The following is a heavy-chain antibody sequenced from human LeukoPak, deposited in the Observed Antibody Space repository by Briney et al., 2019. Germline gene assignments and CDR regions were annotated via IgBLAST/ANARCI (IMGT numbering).Heavy chain of an antibody. V-gene: IGHV3-7*03. Sequence: PGGSLRLSCAASGFTFSSYWMSWVRQAPGKGLEWVANIKQDGSEKYYVDSVKGRFIISRDNAKNSLYLQMNILSTEDTALYFCAKANLHTGTTGDDAFHVRGQGTLVTVSS. J-gene: IGHJ3*01. D-gene: IGHD1-26*01. CDR3: AKANLHTGTTGDDAFHV. CDR1: GFTFSSYW. CDR2: IKQDGSEK.